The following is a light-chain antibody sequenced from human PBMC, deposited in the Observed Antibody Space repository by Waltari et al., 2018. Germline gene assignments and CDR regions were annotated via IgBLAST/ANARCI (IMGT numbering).Light chain of an antibody. V-gene: IGKV1-5*03. J-gene: IGKJ2*01. Sequence: DIQMTQSPSTLSASVVDRVTLSCRASQNVGTWLAWYQQKPGKAPKLLIYMASSLESGVPSRFSGSGSGTEFTLTISSLQPDDFATYSCQQYSSFSTFGQGTKV. CDR1: QNVGTW. CDR3: QQYSSFST. CDR2: MAS.